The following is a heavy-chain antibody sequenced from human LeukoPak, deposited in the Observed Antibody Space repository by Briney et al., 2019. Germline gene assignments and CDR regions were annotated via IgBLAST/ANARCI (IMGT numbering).Heavy chain of an antibody. CDR3: AREDSSGWYYFDY. V-gene: IGHV1-69*05. CDR1: GGTFSNYV. D-gene: IGHD6-19*01. J-gene: IGHJ4*02. Sequence: GASVKVSCKASGGTFSNYVINWVRQAPGQGLEWMGGIIPIFATADYAQKFQGRVTMTRDTSTSTVYMELSSLRSEDTAVYYCAREDSSGWYYFDYWGQGTLVTVSS. CDR2: IIPIFATA.